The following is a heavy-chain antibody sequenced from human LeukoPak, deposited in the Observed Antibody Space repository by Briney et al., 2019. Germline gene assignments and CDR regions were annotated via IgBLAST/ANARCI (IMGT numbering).Heavy chain of an antibody. CDR2: ISSSSSTI. D-gene: IGHD4/OR15-4a*01. CDR3: ARRAGAYSHPYDY. Sequence: PGGSLRLSCAASGFTFSRYSMNWVRQAPGKGLEWVSYISSSSSTIYYADSVKGRFTISRDSAKNTLYLQMNSLRAEDTAVYYCARRAGAYSHPYDYWGQGTLVTVSS. J-gene: IGHJ4*02. CDR1: GFTFSRYS. V-gene: IGHV3-48*01.